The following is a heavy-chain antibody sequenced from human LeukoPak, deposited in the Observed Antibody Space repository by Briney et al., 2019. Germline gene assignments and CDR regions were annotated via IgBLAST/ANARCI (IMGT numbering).Heavy chain of an antibody. J-gene: IGHJ5*02. CDR2: ISYSGST. Sequence: PSETLSLTCTVSGDSISSSTDYWGWIRQPPGKGLEWIGTISYSGSTYYNPSLKSRVTISVDTSKNQFSLKLSSVTAADTAVYYCARGHRWLQRGFVLWGQRTLVTVSS. CDR3: ARGHRWLQRGFVL. V-gene: IGHV4-39*01. CDR1: GDSISSSTDY. D-gene: IGHD5-12*01.